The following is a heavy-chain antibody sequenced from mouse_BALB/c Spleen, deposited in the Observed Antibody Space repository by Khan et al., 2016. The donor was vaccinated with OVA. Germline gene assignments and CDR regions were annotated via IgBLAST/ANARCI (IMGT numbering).Heavy chain of an antibody. CDR1: GYTFTNYG. CDR2: INSNTGEA. CDR3: GRGGRRAMDY. J-gene: IGHJ4*01. V-gene: IGHV9-3-1*01. Sequence: QIQLVQSGPELKKPGETVKISCKASGYTFTNYGMNWVKQAPGKGLKWMGWINSNTGEATYADDFKGRFAFSLETSASTAYLQIKNHKNGDTATYFCGRGGRRAMDYWGQGTSVTVSS. D-gene: IGHD3-3*01.